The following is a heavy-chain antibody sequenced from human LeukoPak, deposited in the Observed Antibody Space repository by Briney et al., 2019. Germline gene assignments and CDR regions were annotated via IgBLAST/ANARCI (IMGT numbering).Heavy chain of an antibody. CDR3: ATGVPGAYRIIY. Sequence: PGGSLRLSCAASGFTVSNNYMSWGRQAPGKGLEWVSVIYSGGSTYYADSVKGRFTISRDNSKNTLYLQMNSLRAEDTAVYYCATGVPGAYRIIYWGQGTLVTVSS. V-gene: IGHV3-66*01. CDR1: GFTVSNNY. CDR2: IYSGGST. D-gene: IGHD2-21*01. J-gene: IGHJ4*02.